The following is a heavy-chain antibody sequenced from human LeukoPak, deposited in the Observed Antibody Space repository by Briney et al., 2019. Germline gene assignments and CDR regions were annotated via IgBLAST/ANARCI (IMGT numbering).Heavy chain of an antibody. CDR1: GFTFSFYG. D-gene: IGHD6-13*01. Sequence: GGSLRLSCAASGFTFSFYGMHWVRQAPAKGLEWVAIIWSHGNQKCYADSVEGRFTVSRDNSKNTLFLQMDSLRDEDTAVYYCARWGISAAHDAFDLWGQGTMVIVSS. CDR3: ARWGISAAHDAFDL. J-gene: IGHJ3*01. CDR2: IWSHGNQK. V-gene: IGHV3-33*01.